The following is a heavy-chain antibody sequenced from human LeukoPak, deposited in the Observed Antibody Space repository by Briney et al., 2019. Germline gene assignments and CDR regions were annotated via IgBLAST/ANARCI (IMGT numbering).Heavy chain of an antibody. CDR1: GFTFSSYA. V-gene: IGHV3-23*01. Sequence: QTGGSLRLSCAASGFTFSSYAMSWVRQAPGKGLEWVSAISGSGGSTYYADSVRGRFTISRDNSKNTLYLQMNSLRAEDTAVYYCAKVMVKYYYGMDVWGQGTTVTVSS. CDR2: ISGSGGST. J-gene: IGHJ6*02. D-gene: IGHD5-18*01. CDR3: AKVMVKYYYGMDV.